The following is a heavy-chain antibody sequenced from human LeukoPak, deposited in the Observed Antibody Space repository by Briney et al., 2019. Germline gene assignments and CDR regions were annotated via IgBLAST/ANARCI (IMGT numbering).Heavy chain of an antibody. V-gene: IGHV4-4*02. CDR2: IYHSGST. J-gene: IGHJ4*02. CDR1: GGSISSSNW. CDR3: ARRGGYSSGWYAFDY. Sequence: SETLSHTCAVSGGSISSSNWWSWVRQPPGKGLEWIGYIYHSGSTYYNPSLKSRVTISVDTSKNQFSLKLSSVTAADTAVYYCARRGGYSSGWYAFDYWGQGTLVTVSS. D-gene: IGHD6-19*01.